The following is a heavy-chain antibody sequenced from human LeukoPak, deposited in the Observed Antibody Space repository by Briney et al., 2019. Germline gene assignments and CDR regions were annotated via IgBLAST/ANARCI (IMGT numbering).Heavy chain of an antibody. CDR3: ARSSSGWYQDAFDI. V-gene: IGHV4-39*01. J-gene: IGHJ3*02. CDR1: GGSISSSSHY. Sequence: SETLSLTCTVSGGSISSSSHYWGWIRQPPGKGLEWIGSIYYSGSTYYNPSLKSRVTISVDTSKNQFSLKLSSVTAADTAVYYCARSSSGWYQDAFDIWGQGTMVTVSS. CDR2: IYYSGST. D-gene: IGHD6-19*01.